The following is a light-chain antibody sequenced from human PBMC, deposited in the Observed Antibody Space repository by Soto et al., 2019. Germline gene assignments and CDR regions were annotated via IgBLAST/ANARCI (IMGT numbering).Light chain of an antibody. CDR1: SNDIGGYNY. CDR2: AVS. J-gene: IGLJ1*01. V-gene: IGLV2-14*01. Sequence: QSALTQPASVSGSLGQSVTISCTGTSNDIGGYNYVSWYQHHPGKAPKLIIYAVSRRPPGVSGRFSGSKSGNTASLTISGLQADDETDYYCTSYRGSSTQVFGTGTKLTVL. CDR3: TSYRGSSTQV.